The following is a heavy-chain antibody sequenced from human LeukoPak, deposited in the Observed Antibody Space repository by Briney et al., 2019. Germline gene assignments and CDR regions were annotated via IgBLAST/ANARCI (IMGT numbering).Heavy chain of an antibody. Sequence: PGGSLRFSCAASGFTFSNYAMSWVRQAPGKGLEWVSSIGGSGGSTYYADSVKGRFTISRDNSQNTLYLQMNSLRAEDTAVYYCARDYYFDHWGQGTLVTVSS. J-gene: IGHJ4*02. CDR2: IGGSGGST. V-gene: IGHV3-23*01. CDR1: GFTFSNYA. CDR3: ARDYYFDH.